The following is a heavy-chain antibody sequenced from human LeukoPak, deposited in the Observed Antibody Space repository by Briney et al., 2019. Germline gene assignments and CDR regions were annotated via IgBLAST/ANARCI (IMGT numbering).Heavy chain of an antibody. D-gene: IGHD5-18*01. V-gene: IGHV3-13*01. CDR2: VSSGFHA. CDR1: GFTLGSHD. Sequence: GGSLRLSCTASGFTLGSHDMHWVRQIPGQGLEWVAAVSSGFHAFFADSVQGRYTVSREDARNSLYLQMNSLRAGDTAVYYCVREARGYHYTYFDYWGQGTLVTVSS. J-gene: IGHJ4*02. CDR3: VREARGYHYTYFDY.